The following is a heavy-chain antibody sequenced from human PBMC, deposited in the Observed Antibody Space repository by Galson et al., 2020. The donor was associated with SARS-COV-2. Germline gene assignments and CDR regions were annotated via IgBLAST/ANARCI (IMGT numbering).Heavy chain of an antibody. Sequence: SETLSLTCTVSGGSISSSSYYWGWIHQPPGKGLEWIGSIYYSGSTYYNPSLKSRVTISVDTSKNQFSLKLSSVTAADTAVYYCARLYGTIYYYYGMDVWGQGTTVTVSS. CDR3: ARLYGTIYYYYGMDV. CDR1: GGSISSSSYY. D-gene: IGHD1-7*01. V-gene: IGHV4-39*01. J-gene: IGHJ6*02. CDR2: IYYSGST.